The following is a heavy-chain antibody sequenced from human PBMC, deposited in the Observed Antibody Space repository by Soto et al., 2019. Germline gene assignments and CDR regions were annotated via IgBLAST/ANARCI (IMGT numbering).Heavy chain of an antibody. CDR2: FDPEDGET. CDR3: ATAPLGYCSGGSCPPLVYELDV. D-gene: IGHD2-15*01. V-gene: IGHV1-24*01. J-gene: IGHJ6*02. CDR1: GYTLTELS. Sequence: QVQLVQSGAEVKKPGASVKVSCKVSGYTLTELSMHWVRQAPGKGLEWMGGFDPEDGETIYAQKFQGRVTMTEDTTTDTAYMERSSVRCEDTAVYYCATAPLGYCSGGSCPPLVYELDVWGQGTTVTVSS.